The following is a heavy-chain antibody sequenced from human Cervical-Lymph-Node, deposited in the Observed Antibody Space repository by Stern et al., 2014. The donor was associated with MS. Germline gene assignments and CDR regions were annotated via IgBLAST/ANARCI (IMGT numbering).Heavy chain of an antibody. CDR2: ISATNKTI. D-gene: IGHD3-9*01. V-gene: IGHV3-23*04. CDR3: AKIERTVTGSFDS. J-gene: IGHJ4*02. CDR1: GLTFGTYA. Sequence: EEQLVESGGGVVQPGGSLTLSCVASGLTFGTYAMSWVRQAPGRGLEWVSAISATNKTIHYADSVKGRFTISRDNSKNTLYLQMNSLRGEDTATYFCAKIERTVTGSFDSWGQGTLVAVSS.